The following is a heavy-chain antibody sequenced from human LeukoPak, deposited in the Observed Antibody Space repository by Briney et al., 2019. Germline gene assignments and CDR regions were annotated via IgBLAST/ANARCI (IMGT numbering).Heavy chain of an antibody. CDR3: ARAVGHGSGSPRMDV. Sequence: GGSLRLSCAVSGLTFSTHSMNWVRQAPGKGLEWVSYIISSSNTIYYADSVKGRFTISRDNAKNSLYLQMNSLRAEDTAVYYCARAVGHGSGSPRMDVWGKGTTVTVSS. V-gene: IGHV3-48*01. CDR1: GLTFSTHS. CDR2: IISSSNTI. J-gene: IGHJ6*04. D-gene: IGHD3-10*01.